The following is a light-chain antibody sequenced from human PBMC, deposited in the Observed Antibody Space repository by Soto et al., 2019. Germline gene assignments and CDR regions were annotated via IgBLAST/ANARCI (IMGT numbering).Light chain of an antibody. CDR3: QQRSNWPPRT. CDR2: DAS. V-gene: IGKV3-11*01. CDR1: QSVSSY. J-gene: IGKJ3*01. Sequence: EIVLTQSPATLSLSPGEIATLSCRASQSVSSYLAWYQQKPGQAPRLLIYDASNRATGIPARFSGSGSGTDLTLTISSLEPEDFAVYYCQQRSNWPPRTFGPGTKVDIK.